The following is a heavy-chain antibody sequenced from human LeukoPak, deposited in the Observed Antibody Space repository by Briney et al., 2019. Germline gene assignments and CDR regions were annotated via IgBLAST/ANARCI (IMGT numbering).Heavy chain of an antibody. CDR1: RFTFSTYA. V-gene: IGHV3-23*01. CDR2: ISGSGGST. D-gene: IGHD6-19*01. Sequence: PGGSLRLSCTASRFTFSTYAMSWVRQAPGKGLEWVSGISGSGGSTNYADSVKGRFTISRDNSKNTLYLQMNSLRAEGTAVYYCAKDREAVATRGFDSWGQGTLVTVSS. J-gene: IGHJ4*02. CDR3: AKDREAVATRGFDS.